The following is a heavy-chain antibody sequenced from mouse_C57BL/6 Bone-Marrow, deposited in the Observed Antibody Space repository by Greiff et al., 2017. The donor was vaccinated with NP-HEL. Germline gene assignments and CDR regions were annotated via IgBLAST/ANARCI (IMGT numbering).Heavy chain of an antibody. J-gene: IGHJ1*03. CDR1: GFNIKDDY. Sequence: VQLKESGAELVRPGASVKLSCTASGFNIKDDYMHWVKQRPEQGLEWIGWIDPENGDTEYASKFQGKATLTADTSSNTAYLQLSSLTSEDTAVYYCTTAIDYYCSSFYWYFDVWGTGTTVTVSS. V-gene: IGHV14-4*01. CDR3: TTAIDYYCSSFYWYFDV. CDR2: IDPENGDT. D-gene: IGHD1-1*01.